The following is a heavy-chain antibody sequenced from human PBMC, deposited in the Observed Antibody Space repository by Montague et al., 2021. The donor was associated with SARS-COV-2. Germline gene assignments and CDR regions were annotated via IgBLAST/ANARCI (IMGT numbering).Heavy chain of an antibody. CDR2: VYYSGST. CDR3: ARISRNSGFVGVFDI. CDR1: GGSIRSSSYY. Sequence: SETLSLTCTVSGGSIRSSSYYWGWIRQPPGTVLEWIGRVYYSGSTYYNPSLKSRVTISVDTSKNQFSLRLSSVTAADTAVYYCARISRNSGFVGVFDIWGQGKLVTVS. J-gene: IGHJ3*02. V-gene: IGHV4-39*07. D-gene: IGHD3-22*01.